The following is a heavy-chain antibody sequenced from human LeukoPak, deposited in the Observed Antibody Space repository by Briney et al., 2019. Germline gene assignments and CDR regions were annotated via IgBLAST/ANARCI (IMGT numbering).Heavy chain of an antibody. CDR3: ASLLLGDGMDV. V-gene: IGHV3-30*03. Sequence: GGSLRLSCAASGLTISSYGMHWVRQAPGKGLEWVAVIEYDGSNKYYVDSVKGRFTISRDNPKNTVYLQMNSLRAEDTAVYYCASLLLGDGMDVWGQGTRVTVSS. J-gene: IGHJ6*02. CDR2: IEYDGSNK. D-gene: IGHD2-15*01. CDR1: GLTISSYG.